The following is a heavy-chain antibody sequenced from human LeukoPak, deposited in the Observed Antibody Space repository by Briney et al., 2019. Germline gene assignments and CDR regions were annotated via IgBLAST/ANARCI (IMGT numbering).Heavy chain of an antibody. J-gene: IGHJ4*02. Sequence: LXXSXXXSGFXFXSYGMHWVRQAPGKGLEWVVVISYDGSNKYYADSVKGRFTISRDNSKNTLYLQMNSLRAEDTAVYYCAKDPGIAAAGISVYWGQGTLVTVSS. CDR1: GFXFXSYG. V-gene: IGHV3-30*18. D-gene: IGHD6-13*01. CDR2: ISYDGSNK. CDR3: AKDPGIAAAGISVY.